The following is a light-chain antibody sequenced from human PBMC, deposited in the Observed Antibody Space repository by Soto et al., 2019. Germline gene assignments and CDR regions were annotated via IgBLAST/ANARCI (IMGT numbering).Light chain of an antibody. CDR2: KAS. J-gene: IGKJ1*01. Sequence: DIQMTQSPSTLSASVGDRVTITCRASQSISSWLAWYQQKPGKAPKLLIYKASSLESGVPSRFSGSGSGTEFTLTISRLQPDDFATYYCQQYNDYPWTFGKGTKVEIK. V-gene: IGKV1-5*03. CDR3: QQYNDYPWT. CDR1: QSISSW.